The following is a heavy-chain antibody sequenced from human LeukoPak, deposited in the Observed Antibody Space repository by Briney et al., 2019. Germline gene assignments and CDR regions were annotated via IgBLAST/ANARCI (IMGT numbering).Heavy chain of an antibody. CDR1: GGSISSYY. CDR3: ARGSYGSGSYLGLNWFDP. J-gene: IGHJ5*02. V-gene: IGHV4-59*01. D-gene: IGHD3-10*01. CDR2: IYYSGST. Sequence: SETLSLTCTVSGGSISSYYWSWIRQPRGKGLEWIGYIYYSGSTNYNPSLKSRVTISVDTSKNQFSLKLSSVTAADTAVYYCARGSYGSGSYLGLNWFDPWGQGTLVAVSS.